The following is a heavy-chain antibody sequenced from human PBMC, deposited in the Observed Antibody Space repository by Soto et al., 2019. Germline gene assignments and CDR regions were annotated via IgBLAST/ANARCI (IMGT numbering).Heavy chain of an antibody. J-gene: IGHJ4*02. V-gene: IGHV1-18*01. Sequence: QVQLVQSGAEVKKPGSSGQLSSKAPVYTFTSYGIGWVRQAPGQGLECMGWISAYNGNTNYAQKLQGRVTMTTDTSTSTAYMELRSRRSDDTAVYYCARGIKEDDYWVQGALVTVSS. CDR2: ISAYNGNT. D-gene: IGHD2-15*01. CDR1: VYTFTSYG. CDR3: ARGIKEDDY.